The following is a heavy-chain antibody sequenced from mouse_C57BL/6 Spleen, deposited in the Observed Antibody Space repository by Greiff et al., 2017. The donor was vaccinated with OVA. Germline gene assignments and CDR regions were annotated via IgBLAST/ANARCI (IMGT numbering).Heavy chain of an antibody. CDR1: GYTFTDYY. D-gene: IGHD4-1*01. CDR2: INPNNGGT. V-gene: IGHV1-26*01. Sequence: EVQLQQSGPELVKPGASVKISCKASGYTFTDYYMNWVKQSHGKSLEWIGDINPNNGGTSYNQKFKGKATLTVDKSSSTAYMELRSLTSEDSAVYYCARGRTAPFDFWGQGTTLPVSS. CDR3: ARGRTAPFDF. J-gene: IGHJ2*01.